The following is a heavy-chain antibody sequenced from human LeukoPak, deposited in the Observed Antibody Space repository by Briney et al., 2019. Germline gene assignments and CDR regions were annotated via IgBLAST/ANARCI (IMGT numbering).Heavy chain of an antibody. Sequence: SQTLSLTCTVSGGSISSGDYYWSWIRQPPGKGLEWIGYIYYSGSTYNNPSLKSRVTISVDTSKNQFSLKLSSVTAADTAVYYCARDSSGWYHWFDPWGQGTLVTVSS. J-gene: IGHJ5*02. CDR2: IYYSGST. CDR3: ARDSSGWYHWFDP. CDR1: GGSISSGDYY. V-gene: IGHV4-30-4*01. D-gene: IGHD6-19*01.